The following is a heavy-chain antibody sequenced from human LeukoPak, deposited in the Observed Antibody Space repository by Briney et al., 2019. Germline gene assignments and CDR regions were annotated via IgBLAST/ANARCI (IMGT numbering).Heavy chain of an antibody. Sequence: PGGSLRLTCVLSGIPFVDAWMSWVRQTPGKGLEWIGRITKDGTTDYAAPVQGRFTISRDNSTNTFYLLMNSLKIEDTAVYYCTWMTTVLTVDFWGRGTLVTVPS. CDR1: GIPFVDAW. V-gene: IGHV3-15*01. CDR2: ITKDGTT. J-gene: IGHJ4*02. CDR3: TWMTTVLTVDF. D-gene: IGHD4-17*01.